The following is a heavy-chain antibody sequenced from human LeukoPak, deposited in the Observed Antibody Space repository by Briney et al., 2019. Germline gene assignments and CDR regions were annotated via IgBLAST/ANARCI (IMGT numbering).Heavy chain of an antibody. D-gene: IGHD2-21*01. Sequence: SETLSLTCTVSGGSISSYYWSWIRQPPGKGLEWIGYIYYSGSTNYNPSLKSRVTISVDTSKNQFSLKLSSVTPADTAVYHCARVVVGPYYYGMDVWGQGTTVTVSS. CDR3: ARVVVGPYYYGMDV. CDR2: IYYSGST. CDR1: GGSISSYY. V-gene: IGHV4-59*01. J-gene: IGHJ6*02.